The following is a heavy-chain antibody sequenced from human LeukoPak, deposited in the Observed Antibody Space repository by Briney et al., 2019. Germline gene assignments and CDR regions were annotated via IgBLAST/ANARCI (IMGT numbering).Heavy chain of an antibody. CDR2: IKHDGSEK. CDR1: GFTFSSFW. Sequence: GGSLTLSCAASGFTFSSFWMSWVRQAPGKGLEWVGNIKHDGSEKYYVDSVKGRFTMSRDNAKNSLYLQMHSLSAEDTAVYYCAREVAAPSDSWGQGTLVTVSS. V-gene: IGHV3-7*04. CDR3: AREVAAPSDS. D-gene: IGHD5-12*01. J-gene: IGHJ4*02.